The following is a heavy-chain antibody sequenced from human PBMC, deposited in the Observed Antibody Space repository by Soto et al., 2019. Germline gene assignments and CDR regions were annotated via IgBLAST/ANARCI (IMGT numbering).Heavy chain of an antibody. Sequence: EVQLAESGGGLVQPGGSLRLSCAASGFTFSSYWMYWVRQAPGKGLVYVSRINNDGSGTTYAESVKGRLTISRNNAKNTLYLQSNSLRAEDTAVYYCARGGTNHAFDIWGQGTMVTVSS. CDR3: ARGGTNHAFDI. J-gene: IGHJ3*02. V-gene: IGHV3-74*01. CDR1: GFTFSSYW. CDR2: INNDGSGT.